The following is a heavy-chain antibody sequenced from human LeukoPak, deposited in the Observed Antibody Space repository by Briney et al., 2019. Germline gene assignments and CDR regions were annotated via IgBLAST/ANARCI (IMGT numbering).Heavy chain of an antibody. Sequence: SETLSLTCAVYGGSFSGYYWSWIRQPPGKGLEWIGEINHSGSTNYNPSLKSRVTISVDTSKNQFSLKLSSVTAADTAVYYCARGGMSTMVRGVDRGPDYYYYGMDVWGQGTTVTVSS. CDR1: GGSFSGYY. D-gene: IGHD3-10*01. V-gene: IGHV4-34*01. CDR2: INHSGST. J-gene: IGHJ6*02. CDR3: ARGGMSTMVRGVDRGPDYYYYGMDV.